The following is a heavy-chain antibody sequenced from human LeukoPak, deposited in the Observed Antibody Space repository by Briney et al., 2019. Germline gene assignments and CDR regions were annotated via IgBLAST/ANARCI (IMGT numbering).Heavy chain of an antibody. V-gene: IGHV5-51*01. CDR2: IYPGDSDT. Sequence: GESLKISCKGSGYSFTSYWIGWVRQMPGKGLEWMGIIYPGDSDTRYSPSLQGQVTISADKSISTAYLQWSSLKASDTAMYYCARQPYSSSWYGAFDIWDQGTMVTVSS. CDR3: ARQPYSSSWYGAFDI. CDR1: GYSFTSYW. D-gene: IGHD6-13*01. J-gene: IGHJ3*02.